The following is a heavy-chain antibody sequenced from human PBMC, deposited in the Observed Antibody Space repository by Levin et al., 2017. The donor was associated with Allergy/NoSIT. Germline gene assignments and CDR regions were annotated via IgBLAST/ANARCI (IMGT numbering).Heavy chain of an antibody. V-gene: IGHV4-59*08. CDR2: IYYSGST. J-gene: IGHJ3*02. Sequence: GSLRLSCTVSGGSISSYYWSWIRQPPGKGLEWIGYIYYSGSTNYNPSLKSRVTISVDMSKNQFSLKLSSVTAADTAVYYCARRGVTTDAFDIWGQGTMVTVSS. CDR3: ARRGVTTDAFDI. D-gene: IGHD4-17*01. CDR1: GGSISSYY.